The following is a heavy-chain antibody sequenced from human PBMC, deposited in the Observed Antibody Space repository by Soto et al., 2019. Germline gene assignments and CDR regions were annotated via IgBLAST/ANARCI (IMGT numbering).Heavy chain of an antibody. CDR1: GGSVSGHS. Sequence: ETLSRTCAVYGGSVSGHSWTWIRQSPGKGLEWIGDINHSGRVNYSPSLKSRVTISLDTSKNQFSLTLSAVTAADTAMYYCSTRAYDTNGYYRFDPWGQGTLVIV. J-gene: IGHJ5*01. D-gene: IGHD3-22*01. CDR2: INHSGRV. V-gene: IGHV4-34*01. CDR3: STRAYDTNGYYRFDP.